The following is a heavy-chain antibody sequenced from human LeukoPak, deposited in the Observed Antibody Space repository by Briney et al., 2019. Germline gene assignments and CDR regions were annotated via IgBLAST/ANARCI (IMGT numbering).Heavy chain of an antibody. CDR2: INPNSGGT. V-gene: IGHV1-2*06. D-gene: IGHD3-3*01. CDR1: GYTFTGYY. CDR3: ARARLFDFWSGYSPSDLDV. Sequence: ASVQVSSKASGYTFTGYYMHWVRQAPGQGLEWMGRINPNSGGTNYAQKFQGRVTMTRDTSISTAYMELSRLRSDDTAVYYCARARLFDFWSGYSPSDLDVWGKGTTVTVSS. J-gene: IGHJ6*04.